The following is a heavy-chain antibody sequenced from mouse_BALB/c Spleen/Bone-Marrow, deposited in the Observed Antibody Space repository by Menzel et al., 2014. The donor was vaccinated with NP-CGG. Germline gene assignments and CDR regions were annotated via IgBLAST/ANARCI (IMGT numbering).Heavy chain of an antibody. CDR1: GCAFTNYL. D-gene: IGHD2-1*01. CDR3: AREGYYGLDY. J-gene: IGHJ2*01. V-gene: IGHV1-54*03. Sequence: VQLQQSGAKLVRPGTSVKVSCKASGCAFTNYLIEWFKQRPGQGLEWIGVINPGSGGTNFNEKFRGKATLTADKSSSTAYMQFNSLTSDDSAVYFCAREGYYGLDYWGQGTTLTVSS. CDR2: INPGSGGT.